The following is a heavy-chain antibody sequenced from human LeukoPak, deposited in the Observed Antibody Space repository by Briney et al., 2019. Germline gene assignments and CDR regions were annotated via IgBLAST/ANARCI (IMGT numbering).Heavy chain of an antibody. J-gene: IGHJ4*02. CDR1: GFTFSSYA. V-gene: IGHV3-23*01. D-gene: IGHD5-18*01. CDR2: ISGSGGST. Sequence: GGSLRLSCAASGFTFSSYAISWVRQAPGKGLEWVSAISGSGGSTYYADSLEGRFTISRDNSKNTLYLQMNSLRAEDTAIYYCAKATAMVTFDYWGQGTLVTVSS. CDR3: AKATAMVTFDY.